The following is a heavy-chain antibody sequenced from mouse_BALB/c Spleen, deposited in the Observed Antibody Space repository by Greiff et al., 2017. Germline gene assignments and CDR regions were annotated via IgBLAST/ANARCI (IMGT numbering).Heavy chain of an antibody. CDR1: GFTFSSYA. D-gene: IGHD2-14*01. CDR2: ISSGGSYT. J-gene: IGHJ4*01. V-gene: IGHV5-9-4*01. Sequence: DVHLVESGGGLVKPGGSLRLSCAASGFTFSSYAMSWVRQSPEKRLEWVAEISSGGSYTYYPDTVTGRFTISRDNAKNTLYLEMSSLRSEDTAMYYCARGKYDRAMDYWGQGTSVTVSS. CDR3: ARGKYDRAMDY.